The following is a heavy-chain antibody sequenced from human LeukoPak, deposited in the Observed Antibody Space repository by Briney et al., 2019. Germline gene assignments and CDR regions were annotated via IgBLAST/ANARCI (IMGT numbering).Heavy chain of an antibody. V-gene: IGHV3-30*01. Sequence: GGSLRLSCAASGFTFSSYAMHWVRQAPGKGLEWVAVISYDGSNKYYADSVKGRFTISRDNSKNTLYLQMNSLRAGDTAVYYCARGTGYSSSWENPFDYWGQGTLVTVSS. CDR2: ISYDGSNK. J-gene: IGHJ4*02. CDR3: ARGTGYSSSWENPFDY. D-gene: IGHD6-13*01. CDR1: GFTFSSYA.